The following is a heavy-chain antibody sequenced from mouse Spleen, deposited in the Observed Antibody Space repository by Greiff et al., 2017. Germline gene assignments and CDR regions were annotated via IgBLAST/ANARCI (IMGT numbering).Heavy chain of an antibody. V-gene: IGHV1-64*01. D-gene: IGHD3-1*01. CDR3: AREQARVYYAMDY. J-gene: IGHJ4*01. Sequence: VQLQQPGAELVKPGASVKLSCKASGYTFTSYWMHWVKQRPGQGLEWIGMIHPNSGSTNYNEKFKSKATLTVDKSSSTAYMQLSSLTSEDSAVYYCAREQARVYYAMDYWGQGTSVTVSS. CDR1: GYTFTSYW. CDR2: IHPNSGST.